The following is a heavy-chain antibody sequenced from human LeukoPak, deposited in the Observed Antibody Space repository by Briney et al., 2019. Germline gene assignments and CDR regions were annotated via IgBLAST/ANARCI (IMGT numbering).Heavy chain of an antibody. D-gene: IGHD4-17*01. V-gene: IGHV3-21*01. CDR1: GFTFSDYA. CDR2: ISSSSSYI. CDR3: ASPGDYGDFDY. J-gene: IGHJ4*02. Sequence: GGSLRLSCAASGFTFSDYAMTWVRQAPGKGLEWVSSISSSSSYIYYADSVKGRFTISRDNAKNSLYLQMNSLRAEDTAVYYCASPGDYGDFDYWGQGTLVTVSS.